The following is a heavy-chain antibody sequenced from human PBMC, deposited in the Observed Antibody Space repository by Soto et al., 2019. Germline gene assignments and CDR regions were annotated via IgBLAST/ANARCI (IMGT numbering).Heavy chain of an antibody. CDR2: IFSNDEK. CDR1: GFSLSNPRMG. CDR3: ARTTLVATTWDV. Sequence: QVTLKESGPVLVKPTETLTLTCTVSGFSLSNPRMGVSWIRQPPGKALEWLAHIFSNDEKSYNTSLNSRLSISKDNSKSQVVPTMTNIDPVDTATYYCARTTLVATTWDVWGQGTLVTVSS. J-gene: IGHJ1*01. V-gene: IGHV2-26*01. D-gene: IGHD5-12*01.